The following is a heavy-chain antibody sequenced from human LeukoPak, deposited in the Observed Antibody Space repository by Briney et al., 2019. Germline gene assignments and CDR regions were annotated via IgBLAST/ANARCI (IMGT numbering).Heavy chain of an antibody. CDR3: AKGGLVHRFDP. CDR2: INSDGSST. Sequence: PGGSLRLSCAASGFTFSSYWMHWVRQAPGKGLVWASRINSDGSSTSYADSVKGRFTISRDNAKNTLYLQMNSLRADDTAVYYCAKGGLVHRFDPWGQGTLVTVSS. CDR1: GFTFSSYW. V-gene: IGHV3-74*01. J-gene: IGHJ5*02.